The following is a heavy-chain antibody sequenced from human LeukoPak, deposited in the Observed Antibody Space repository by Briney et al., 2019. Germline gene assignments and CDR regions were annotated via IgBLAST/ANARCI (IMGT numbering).Heavy chain of an antibody. J-gene: IGHJ5*02. CDR2: ISGSGGST. D-gene: IGHD2-15*01. V-gene: IGHV3-23*01. Sequence: GGSLRLSCAASGFTFSSYAMSWVRQAPGKGLEWVSAISGSGGSTYYADSVKGRFTISRDNSKNTLYLQMNSLRAEDTAVYYCAKESCSGTSCKTNWFDPWGQGTLVTVSS. CDR3: AKESCSGTSCKTNWFDP. CDR1: GFTFSSYA.